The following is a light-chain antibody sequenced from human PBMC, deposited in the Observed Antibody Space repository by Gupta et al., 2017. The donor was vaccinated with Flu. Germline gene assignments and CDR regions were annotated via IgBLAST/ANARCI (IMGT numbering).Light chain of an antibody. V-gene: IGKV1-39*01. CDR2: GAS. Sequence: SSLSASVGDRVTITCRASQSIRKYLNWYQQKPGKAPNLLIYGASSLQSGVPSRFSGSGSGTDFTLTISSRQPEDFVTYYCQENDNSPLMTFGHGTKVEIK. CDR3: QENDNSPLMT. J-gene: IGKJ3*01. CDR1: QSIRKY.